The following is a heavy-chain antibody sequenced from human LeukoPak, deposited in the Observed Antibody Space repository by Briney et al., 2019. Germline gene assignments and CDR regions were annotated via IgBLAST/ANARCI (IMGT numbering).Heavy chain of an antibody. CDR1: GYTFTGYY. J-gene: IGHJ4*02. Sequence: SVKVSCKASGYTFTGYYMHWVRQAPGQGLEWMGGIIPIFGTANYAQKFQGRVTITADESTSTAYMELSSLRSEDTAVYYCARDQGYSYGYLFDYWGQGTLVTVSS. D-gene: IGHD5-18*01. CDR3: ARDQGYSYGYLFDY. CDR2: IIPIFGTA. V-gene: IGHV1-69*13.